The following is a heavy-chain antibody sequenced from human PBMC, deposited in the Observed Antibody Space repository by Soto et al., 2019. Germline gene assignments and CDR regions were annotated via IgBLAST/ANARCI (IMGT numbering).Heavy chain of an antibody. CDR2: IYYSGNT. Sequence: SETLSLTCTVSGGSISSSSYYWGWIRQPPGKGLEWIGSIYYSGNTYYNPSLKSRVTMSVDTSKNQFSLKLSSVTAADTAVYYCARLLGYCSGGSCYPNWFDPWGQGTLVTVSS. V-gene: IGHV4-39*01. D-gene: IGHD2-15*01. CDR1: GGSISSSSYY. J-gene: IGHJ5*02. CDR3: ARLLGYCSGGSCYPNWFDP.